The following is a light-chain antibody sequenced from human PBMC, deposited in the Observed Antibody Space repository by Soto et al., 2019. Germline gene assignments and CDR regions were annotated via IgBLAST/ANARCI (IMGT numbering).Light chain of an antibody. CDR1: SSDVGGYNY. J-gene: IGLJ1*01. CDR2: DAS. V-gene: IGLV2-14*03. Sequence: QSVLTQPASVSGSPGQSITISCTGTSSDVGGYNYVSWYQHHPGKAPKLMIYDASNRPSGVSNRFSGSKSGNTASLPISGLQAEDEADYYCSSYTSSSTDVFGTGTKVTVL. CDR3: SSYTSSSTDV.